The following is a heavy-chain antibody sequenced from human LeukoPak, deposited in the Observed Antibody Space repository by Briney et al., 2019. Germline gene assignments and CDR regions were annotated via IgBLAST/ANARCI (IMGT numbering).Heavy chain of an antibody. CDR2: IYSGGST. CDR1: GFTVSSNY. J-gene: IGHJ4*02. D-gene: IGHD5-24*01. CDR3: ARMARVDPFDY. Sequence: PGGSLRLSCAASGFTVSSNYMSWVRQAPGKGLEWVSVIYSGGSTYYADSVKGRFTISRDNSKNTLYLQMNSLRAEDTAVYYCARMARVDPFDYWGQRTLVTVSS. V-gene: IGHV3-53*01.